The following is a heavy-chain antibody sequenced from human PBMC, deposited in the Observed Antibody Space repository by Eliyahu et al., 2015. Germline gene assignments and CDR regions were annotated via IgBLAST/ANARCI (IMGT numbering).Heavy chain of an antibody. D-gene: IGHD1-26*01. J-gene: IGHJ3*02. CDR1: GYSIXSGYY. CDR3: ARVGSGSYYSYAFDI. CDR2: VYHSGST. Sequence: QVQLQESGPGLVKPSETLSLTCAVSGYSIXSGYYXXXLRXPPGKGLEWIGXVYHSGSTYYXPSLKSRVTISVDTSKNQFSLKLSSVTAADTAVYYCARVGSGSYYSYAFDIWGQGTMVTVSS. V-gene: IGHV4-38-2*01.